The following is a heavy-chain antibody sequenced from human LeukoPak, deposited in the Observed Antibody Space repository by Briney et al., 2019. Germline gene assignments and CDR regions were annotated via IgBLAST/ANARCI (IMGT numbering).Heavy chain of an antibody. CDR3: ARLSSPSSLAFDI. Sequence: AAVKVSFKASGYTFTTYYMHWVRQAPGQGLEWMGWINPNSDDTNYAQKLQGRVTMTRDTSTSTAYMALSRLRSDDTAVYYCARLSSPSSLAFDIWGQGTMVTVSS. D-gene: IGHD3-10*01. CDR2: INPNSDDT. V-gene: IGHV1-2*02. J-gene: IGHJ3*02. CDR1: GYTFTTYY.